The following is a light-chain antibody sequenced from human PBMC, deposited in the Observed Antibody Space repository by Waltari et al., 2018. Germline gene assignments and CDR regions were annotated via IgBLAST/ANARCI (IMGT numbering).Light chain of an antibody. CDR1: QSVSRY. CDR2: DAS. J-gene: IGKJ3*01. Sequence: ETVLTQSPATLSLSPGESATLSCRASQSVSRYLAWYQQKPGQAPRLLIYDASNRATGIPARFSGSGSGTDFTLTISSLEPEDFAVYYCQQRSNWLFTFGPGTKVGIK. CDR3: QQRSNWLFT. V-gene: IGKV3-11*01.